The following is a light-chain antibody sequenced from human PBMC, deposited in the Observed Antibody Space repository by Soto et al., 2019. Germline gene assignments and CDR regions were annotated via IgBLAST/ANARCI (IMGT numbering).Light chain of an antibody. Sequence: PMKTSPSTPSASAVQIVPLPCRASQSISSWLAWYQQKPGKAPKLLIYDASSLESGVPSRFSGSGSGTEFTLTISSLQPDDFATYYCQQYNSYLLTFGGGSKVDI. CDR1: QSISSW. V-gene: IGKV1-5*01. CDR2: DAS. CDR3: QQYNSYLLT. J-gene: IGKJ4*01.